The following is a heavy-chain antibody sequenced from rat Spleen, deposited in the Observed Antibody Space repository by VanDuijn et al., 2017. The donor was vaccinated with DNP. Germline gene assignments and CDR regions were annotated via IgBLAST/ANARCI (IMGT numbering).Heavy chain of an antibody. J-gene: IGHJ2*01. CDR3: ARLTSGMIAYYFPY. V-gene: IGHV5-20*01. Sequence: EVQLVESGGGLVQPGRSLKLSCAASGFTFSDYYMALVRQAPTKGLEWVTYSSYDGSKTFYRDSVKGRFTISRDNVKSSLYLQMNSLRSEDTATYYCARLTSGMIAYYFPYWGQGVMVTVSS. CDR1: GFTFSDYY. D-gene: IGHD1-7*01. CDR2: SSYDGSKT.